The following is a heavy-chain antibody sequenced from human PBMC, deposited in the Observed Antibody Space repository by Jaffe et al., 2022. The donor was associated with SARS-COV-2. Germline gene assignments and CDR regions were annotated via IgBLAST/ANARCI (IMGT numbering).Heavy chain of an antibody. J-gene: IGHJ4*02. CDR3: VKGHPSVDWLPLAY. V-gene: IGHV3-43*01. D-gene: IGHD3-9*01. CDR1: GFTFDDFV. Sequence: EVQLVESGGVVVQPGGSLRLSCAASGFTFDDFVMHWVRQAPGKGLEWVSLINWDGDSTYYADSVKGRFTISRDNSKNSLFLQMNNLRTEDTALYYCVKGHPSVDWLPLAYWGQGTLVTVSS. CDR2: INWDGDST.